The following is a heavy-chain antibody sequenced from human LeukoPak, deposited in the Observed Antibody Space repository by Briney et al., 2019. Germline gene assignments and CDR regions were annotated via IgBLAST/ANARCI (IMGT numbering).Heavy chain of an antibody. D-gene: IGHD2-2*01. CDR1: GFTFSSYA. Sequence: GRSLRLSCAASGFTFSSYAMRWVRQAPGKGLEWVAVISYDGSNKYYADSVKGRFTTSRDNSKNTLYLQMNSLRAEDTAVYYCARDLAVQYAPPWGQGTLVTVSS. CDR2: ISYDGSNK. CDR3: ARDLAVQYAPP. V-gene: IGHV3-30-3*01. J-gene: IGHJ5*02.